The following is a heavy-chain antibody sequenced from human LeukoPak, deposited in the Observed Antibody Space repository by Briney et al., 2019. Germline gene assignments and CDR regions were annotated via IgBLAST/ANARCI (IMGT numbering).Heavy chain of an antibody. CDR3: ASRSYGDYAGRIDY. CDR1: GGSFSGYY. D-gene: IGHD4-17*01. Sequence: PSETLSLTCAVYGGSFSGYYWSWIRQPPGKGLGWIGEINHSGNTNYNPSLKSRVTISVDTSKNQFSLKLSSVTAADTAVYYCASRSYGDYAGRIDYWGQGTLVTVSS. J-gene: IGHJ4*02. CDR2: INHSGNT. V-gene: IGHV4-34*01.